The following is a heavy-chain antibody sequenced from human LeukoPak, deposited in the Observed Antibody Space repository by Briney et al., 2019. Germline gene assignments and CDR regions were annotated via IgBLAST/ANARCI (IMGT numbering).Heavy chain of an antibody. J-gene: IGHJ6*03. CDR2: RNPNSGNT. CDR3: ARVMGATKWPYYYYYMDV. D-gene: IGHD1-26*01. Sequence: ASVKVSCKASGYSFSSYDVGWVRQATGQGLEWMGWRNPNSGNTGYAQKFQGRVTMTGDTSTSTAYMELSGLMSEDTAVYYCARVMGATKWPYYYYYMDVWGKGTTVTVSS. V-gene: IGHV1-8*01. CDR1: GYSFSSYD.